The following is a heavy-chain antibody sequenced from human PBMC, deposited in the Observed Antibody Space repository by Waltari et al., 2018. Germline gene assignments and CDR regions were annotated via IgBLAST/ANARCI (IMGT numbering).Heavy chain of an antibody. CDR2: IIPIFRTA. V-gene: IGHV1-69*05. Sequence: QVQLVQSGAEVKKPGSSVKVSCKASGGTFSSYAISWVRQAPGQGLEWMGGIIPIFRTANYAQNVQVGVTVTTDESTSQAYMQLSSRRSEDTAVYYCARERIVVVVAATPRSYEADYGMDVWGQGTTVTVSS. CDR3: ARERIVVVVAATPRSYEADYGMDV. CDR1: GGTFSSYA. D-gene: IGHD2-15*01. J-gene: IGHJ6*02.